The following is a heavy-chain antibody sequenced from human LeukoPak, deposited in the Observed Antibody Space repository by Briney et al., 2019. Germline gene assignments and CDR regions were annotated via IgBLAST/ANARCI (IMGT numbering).Heavy chain of an antibody. CDR3: TKLTKRMYSSSWYGGFDS. D-gene: IGHD6-13*01. Sequence: GGSLRLSCEASGFTFDDYAMHWVRHAPGKGLEWVSGISLNRGSIVYADSVRGRFTISRDNAKNSLYLEINSLRADDTAFYYCTKLTKRMYSSSWYGGFDSWGQGTLVTVSS. CDR2: ISLNRGSI. V-gene: IGHV3-9*01. CDR1: GFTFDDYA. J-gene: IGHJ4*02.